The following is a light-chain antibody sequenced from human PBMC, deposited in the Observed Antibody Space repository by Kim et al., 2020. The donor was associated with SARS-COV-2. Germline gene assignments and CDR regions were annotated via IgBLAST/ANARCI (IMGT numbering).Light chain of an antibody. CDR3: QQYNNWPGT. CDR1: QNVNSN. J-gene: IGKJ2*01. V-gene: IGKV3D-15*03. CDR2: AAS. Sequence: SVSQGERATLSCRASQNVNSNLAWYQQKPGQAPSLLMSAASIRANGIPARFSGSGSGTEFTLTISILQSEDFAVYYCQQYNNWPGTFGQGTKLEI.